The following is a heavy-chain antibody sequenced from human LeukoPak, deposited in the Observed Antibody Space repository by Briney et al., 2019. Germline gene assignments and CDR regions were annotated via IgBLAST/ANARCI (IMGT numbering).Heavy chain of an antibody. Sequence: SETLSLTCTVSGGSISSYYWSWIRQSPGKGLEWIGYVYYSGSTDYNPSLKSRVTISLDTSKIHFSLKLTSVTAADTAVYYCATNIPTPTTSPPLGYWGQGTLVTVSS. CDR1: GGSISSYY. CDR2: VYYSGST. V-gene: IGHV4-59*08. D-gene: IGHD1-26*01. CDR3: ATNIPTPTTSPPLGY. J-gene: IGHJ4*02.